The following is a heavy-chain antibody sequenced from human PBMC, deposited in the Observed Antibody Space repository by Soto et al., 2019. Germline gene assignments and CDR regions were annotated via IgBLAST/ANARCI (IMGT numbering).Heavy chain of an antibody. Sequence: QVQLVQSGTEVKKPGSSVKVSCKASGDTFRNYPINWVRQAPGQGLEGMGSIFPLTDIPDYAQNYQARRTIGAHKSASTAYMELSSLTSDGTAMYFCARGPLVILNYFESWGQGTLVTVSS. V-gene: IGHV1-69*02. J-gene: IGHJ4*02. CDR3: ARGPLVILNYFES. CDR2: IFPLTDIP. CDR1: GDTFRNYP. D-gene: IGHD3-16*02.